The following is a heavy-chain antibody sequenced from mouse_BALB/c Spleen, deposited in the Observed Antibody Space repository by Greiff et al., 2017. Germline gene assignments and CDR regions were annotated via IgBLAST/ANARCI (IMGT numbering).Heavy chain of an antibody. J-gene: IGHJ1*01. D-gene: IGHD2-3*01. V-gene: IGHV3-6*02. CDR1: GYSITSGYY. Sequence: ESGPGLVKPSQSLSLTCSVTGYSITSGYYWNWIRQFPGNKLEWMGYISYDGSNNYNPSLKNRISITRDTSKNQFFLKLNSVTTEDTATYYCARDDGSDYWYFDVWGAGTTVTVSS. CDR3: ARDDGSDYWYFDV. CDR2: ISYDGSN.